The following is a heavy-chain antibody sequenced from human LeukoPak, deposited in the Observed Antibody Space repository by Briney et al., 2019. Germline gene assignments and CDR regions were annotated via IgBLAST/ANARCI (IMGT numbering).Heavy chain of an antibody. D-gene: IGHD3-9*01. V-gene: IGHV3-7*01. CDR1: GVAIRNSW. J-gene: IGHJ5*02. CDR3: ARDKTYDVLRYFDWLPYNWFDP. CDR2: IKQDGSEK. Sequence: GGSLRLSCVASGVAIRNSWMSWVRQAPGKGLEWVANIKQDGSEKYYVDSVKGRFTISRDNAKNSLYLQMNSLRAEDTAVYYCARDKTYDVLRYFDWLPYNWFDPWGQGTLVTVSS.